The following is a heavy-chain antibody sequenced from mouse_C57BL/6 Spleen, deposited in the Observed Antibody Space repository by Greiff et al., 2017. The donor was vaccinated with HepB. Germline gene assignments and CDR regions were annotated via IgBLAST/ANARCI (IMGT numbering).Heavy chain of an antibody. CDR2: ISSGSSTI. V-gene: IGHV5-17*01. D-gene: IGHD4-1*01. CDR3: ARAGKDYAMDY. Sequence: EVKLVESGGGLVKPGGSLKLSCAASGFTFSDYGMHWVRQAPEKGLEWVAYISSGSSTIYYADTVKGRFTISRDNAKNTLFLQMTSLRSEDTAMYYCARAGKDYAMDYWGQGTSVTVSS. J-gene: IGHJ4*01. CDR1: GFTFSDYG.